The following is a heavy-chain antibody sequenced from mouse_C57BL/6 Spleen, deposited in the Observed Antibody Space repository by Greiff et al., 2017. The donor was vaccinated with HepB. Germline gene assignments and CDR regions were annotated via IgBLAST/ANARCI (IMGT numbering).Heavy chain of an antibody. J-gene: IGHJ3*01. CDR2: IYPGSGST. CDR1: GYTFTSYW. CDR3: ARDGSNYDWFAY. V-gene: IGHV1-55*01. Sequence: QVQLQQSGAELVKPGASVKMSCKASGYTFTSYWITWVKQRPGQGLEWIGDIYPGSGSTNYNEKFKSKATLTVDTSSSTAYMQLSSLTSEDSAVYYCARDGSNYDWFAYWGQGTLVTVSA. D-gene: IGHD2-5*01.